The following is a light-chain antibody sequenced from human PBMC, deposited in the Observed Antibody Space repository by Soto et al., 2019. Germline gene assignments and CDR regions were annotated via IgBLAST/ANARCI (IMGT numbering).Light chain of an antibody. CDR1: QSVSTRS. J-gene: IGKJ1*01. Sequence: EIVLTQSPGTLSLSPGERATLSCRASQSVSTRSLAWYQQKPGQAPRLLISGASSRAADIPDRFSGSVSGTDFTLTINRLEPEHFAVYYCQQYDSSPRTFGQGTKVE. CDR2: GAS. V-gene: IGKV3-20*01. CDR3: QQYDSSPRT.